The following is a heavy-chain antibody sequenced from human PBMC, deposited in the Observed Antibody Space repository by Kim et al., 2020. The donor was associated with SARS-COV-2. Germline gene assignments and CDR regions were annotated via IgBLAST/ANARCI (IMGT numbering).Heavy chain of an antibody. J-gene: IGHJ6*02. CDR3: ASHRGGSSSWHPLYYGMDV. CDR1: GGSFSGYY. V-gene: IGHV4-34*01. Sequence: SETLSLTCAVYGGSFSGYYWSWIRQPPGKGLEWIGEINHSGSTNYNPSLKSRVTISVDTSKNQFSLKLSSVTAADTAVYYCASHRGGSSSWHPLYYGMDVWGQGTTVTVSS. D-gene: IGHD6-13*01. CDR2: INHSGST.